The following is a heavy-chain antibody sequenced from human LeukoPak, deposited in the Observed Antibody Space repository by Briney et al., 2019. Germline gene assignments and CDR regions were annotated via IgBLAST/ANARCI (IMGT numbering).Heavy chain of an antibody. CDR3: ARVWFGELSNFDY. D-gene: IGHD3-10*01. V-gene: IGHV4-4*02. J-gene: IGHJ4*02. Sequence: SETLSLTCAVSGGSISSSNWWSWVRQPPGKGLEWIGEIYHSGSTNYNPSLKSRVTISVDKSKNQFSLKLSSVTAADTAVYYCARVWFGELSNFDYWGQGTLVTVSS. CDR1: GGSISSSNW. CDR2: IYHSGST.